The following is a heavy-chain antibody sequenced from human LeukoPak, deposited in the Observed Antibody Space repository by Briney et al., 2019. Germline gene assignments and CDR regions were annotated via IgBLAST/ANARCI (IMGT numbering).Heavy chain of an antibody. Sequence: ASVKVSCKVSGYTLTELSMHWVRQAPGKGLEWMGGFDPEDGETIYAQKFQGRVTMTEVTSTDTAYMELSSLRSEDTAVYYCATNGPVYYYMDVWGKGTTVTVSS. CDR3: ATNGPVYYYMDV. J-gene: IGHJ6*03. V-gene: IGHV1-24*01. CDR1: GYTLTELS. CDR2: FDPEDGET.